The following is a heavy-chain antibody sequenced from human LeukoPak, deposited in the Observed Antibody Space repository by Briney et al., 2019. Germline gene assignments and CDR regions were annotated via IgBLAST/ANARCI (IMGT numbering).Heavy chain of an antibody. V-gene: IGHV4-30-4*01. D-gene: IGHD6-19*01. CDR3: ARDPRQWLVRGWFDP. J-gene: IGHJ5*02. CDR2: VYFTGST. CDR1: GGSISNGDYK. Sequence: SQTLSLTCTVSGGSISNGDYKWSWVRQPPGKGLEYIGYVYFTGSTYYNPSLESRVTISVDKSKNQFSLKLSSVTAADTAVYYCARDPRQWLVRGWFDPWGQGTLVTVSS.